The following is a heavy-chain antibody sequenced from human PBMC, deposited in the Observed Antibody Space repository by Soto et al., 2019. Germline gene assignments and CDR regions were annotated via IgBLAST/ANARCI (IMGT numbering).Heavy chain of an antibody. Sequence: ASVKVSCKASGHTLINYYMHWVRQAPGQGLDWLGKIDPSGNGTSYAERFQGRITLTSDTSTNTVYVELSSLRSEDTAIYYCAINYYDSSDYLYWGQGTLVTVSS. D-gene: IGHD3-22*01. V-gene: IGHV1-46*01. CDR3: AINYYDSSDYLY. J-gene: IGHJ4*02. CDR1: GHTLINYY. CDR2: IDPSGNGT.